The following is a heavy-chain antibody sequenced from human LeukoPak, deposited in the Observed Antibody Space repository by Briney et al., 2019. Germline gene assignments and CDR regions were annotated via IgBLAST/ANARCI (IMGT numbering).Heavy chain of an antibody. V-gene: IGHV4-30-4*01. CDR2: IYYSGST. CDR1: GGSISSGDYY. CDR3: ARVDSYGSGNNFDY. J-gene: IGHJ4*02. D-gene: IGHD3-10*01. Sequence: ASETLSLTCTVSGGSISSGDYYWSWIRQPPGKGLEWIGYIYYSGSTYYNPSLKSRVTISVDTSKNQFSLKLSSVTAADTAVYYCARVDSYGSGNNFDYWGQGTLVTVSS.